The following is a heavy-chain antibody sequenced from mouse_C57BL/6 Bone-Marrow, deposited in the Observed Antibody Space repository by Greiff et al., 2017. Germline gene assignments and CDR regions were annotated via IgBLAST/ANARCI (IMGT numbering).Heavy chain of an antibody. CDR1: GYTFTGYW. J-gene: IGHJ2*01. CDR2: ILPGSGST. V-gene: IGHV1-9*01. Sequence: QVQLKESGAELMKPGASVKLSCEATGYTFTGYWIEWVKQRPGHGLEWIGEILPGSGSTNYNEKFKGNATFTADTSSNTAYMQLSSLTTEDSAIYYCARGDYGSSYGGYWGQGTTLTVSS. CDR3: ARGDYGSSYGGY. D-gene: IGHD1-1*01.